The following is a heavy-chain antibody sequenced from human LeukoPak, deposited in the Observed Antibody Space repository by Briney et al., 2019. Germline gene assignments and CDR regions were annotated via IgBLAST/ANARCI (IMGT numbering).Heavy chain of an antibody. CDR3: ASRPPIF. CDR1: GFTVSSNY. Sequence: PGRSLRLSCAASGFTVSSNYMSWVRQAPGKGLEWVSVIYSGGITYYADSVKGRFTISRDNSKNTLYLQMNNLRAADTAVYYCASRPPIFWGQGTLVTVSS. J-gene: IGHJ4*02. V-gene: IGHV3-66*01. CDR2: IYSGGIT. D-gene: IGHD3-3*01.